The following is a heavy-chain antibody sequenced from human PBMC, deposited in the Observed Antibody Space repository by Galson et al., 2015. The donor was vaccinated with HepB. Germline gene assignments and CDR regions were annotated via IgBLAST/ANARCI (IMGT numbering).Heavy chain of an antibody. D-gene: IGHD4-17*01. Sequence: SLRLSCAASGFTFSRFGMNWVRQAPGKGLEWVSYISSSHTTIYYADSVKGRFTISRDNAKNSLYLQMNSLRAEDTAVYYCARLTTMTAINWFDPWGQGTLVTVSS. CDR1: GFTFSRFG. CDR2: ISSSHTTI. J-gene: IGHJ5*02. V-gene: IGHV3-48*04. CDR3: ARLTTMTAINWFDP.